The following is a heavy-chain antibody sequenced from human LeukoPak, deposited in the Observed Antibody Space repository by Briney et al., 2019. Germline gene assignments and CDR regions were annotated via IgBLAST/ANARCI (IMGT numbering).Heavy chain of an antibody. CDR1: GGTFSSYA. J-gene: IGHJ6*03. D-gene: IGHD2-2*01. V-gene: IGHV1-69*13. CDR3: ARGGYCSSTSRYYYYYYYMDV. CDR2: IIPIFGTA. Sequence: SVKVSCKASGGTFSSYAISWVRQAPGQGLEWMGGIIPIFGTANYAQKFQGRVTITADESTSTAYMELSSLRSEDTAVYYCARGGYCSSTSRYYYYYYYMDVWGKGTTVTVSS.